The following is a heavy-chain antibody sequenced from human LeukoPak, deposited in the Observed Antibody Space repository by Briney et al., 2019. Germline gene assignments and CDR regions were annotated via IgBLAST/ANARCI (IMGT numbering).Heavy chain of an antibody. CDR3: AKLLGTATTYDS. J-gene: IGHJ4*02. CDR2: INPDASQK. D-gene: IGHD5-24*01. V-gene: IGHV3-7*01. Sequence: GGSLRLSCEASGFTFSGNWMSWVRQAPGKGLEWVASINPDASQKFYADSVKGRFTISRDNTKYSLDLQMNSLGAEDTAMYYCAKLLGTATTYDSWGQGTRVTVSS. CDR1: GFTFSGNW.